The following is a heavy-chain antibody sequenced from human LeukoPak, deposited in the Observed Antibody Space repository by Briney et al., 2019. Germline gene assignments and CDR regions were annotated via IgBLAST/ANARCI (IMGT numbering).Heavy chain of an antibody. V-gene: IGHV4-34*01. CDR2: INHSGST. CDR3: AGGGLVAATLSDYFDY. CDR1: GGSFSGYY. J-gene: IGHJ4*02. D-gene: IGHD2-15*01. Sequence: SETLSLTCAVYGGSFSGYYWSWILQPPGKGLEWIGEINHSGSTNYNPSLKSRVTISVDTSKNQFSLKLSSVTAADTAVYYCAGGGLVAATLSDYFDYWGQGTLVTVSS.